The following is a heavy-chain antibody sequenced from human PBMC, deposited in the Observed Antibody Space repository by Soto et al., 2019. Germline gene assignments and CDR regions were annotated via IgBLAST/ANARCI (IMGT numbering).Heavy chain of an antibody. CDR1: GGSISSSRSS. CDR2: IFYAGNT. CDR3: ARQAAAPGIDLWFDP. D-gene: IGHD6-13*01. J-gene: IGHJ5*02. Sequence: SETLSLTCNVSGGSISSSRSSWAWFRQPPGKELEWIANIFYAGNTYYNPSLKSRVTVSVDTSKNQFSLKLDSVTAADTAVYYCARQAAAPGIDLWFDPWGQGTLVTVSS. V-gene: IGHV4-39*01.